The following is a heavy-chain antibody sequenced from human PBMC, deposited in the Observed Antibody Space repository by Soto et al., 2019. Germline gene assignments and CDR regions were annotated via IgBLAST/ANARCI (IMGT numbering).Heavy chain of an antibody. CDR3: AKDAPGLRYFDWLLRY. D-gene: IGHD3-9*01. V-gene: IGHV3-23*01. CDR1: GFTFSSYA. Sequence: GGSLRLSCAASGFTFSSYAMSWVRQAPGKGLEWVSAISGSGGSTYYADSVKGRFTISRDNSKNTLYLQMNSLRAEDTAVYYCAKDAPGLRYFDWLLRYWGQGTLVTVSS. CDR2: ISGSGGST. J-gene: IGHJ4*02.